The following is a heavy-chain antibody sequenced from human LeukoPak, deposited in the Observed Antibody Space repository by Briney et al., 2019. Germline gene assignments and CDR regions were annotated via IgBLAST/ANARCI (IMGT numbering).Heavy chain of an antibody. CDR1: GFTFSSYA. V-gene: IGHV3-21*01. CDR2: ISSSSSYI. D-gene: IGHD6-13*01. CDR3: ASSGWAAAGRFDY. Sequence: KPGGSLRLSCAASGFTFSSYAMSWVRQAPGKGLEWVSSISSSSSYIYYADSVKGRFTISRDNAKDSLYLQMNSLRAEDTAVYYCASSGWAAAGRFDYWGQGTLVTVSS. J-gene: IGHJ4*02.